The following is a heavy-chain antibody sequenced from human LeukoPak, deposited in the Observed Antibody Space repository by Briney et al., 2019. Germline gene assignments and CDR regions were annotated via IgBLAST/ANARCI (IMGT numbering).Heavy chain of an antibody. CDR2: IYYSGST. Sequence: PSETLSLTCTVSGGSISSYYWGWIRQPPGKGLEWIGSIYYSGSTYYNPSLKSRVTISVDASKNQFSLKLSSVTAADTAVYYCARDYYGSANYGMDVWGQGTTVTVSS. CDR3: ARDYYGSANYGMDV. CDR1: GGSISSYY. J-gene: IGHJ6*02. D-gene: IGHD3-10*01. V-gene: IGHV4-39*07.